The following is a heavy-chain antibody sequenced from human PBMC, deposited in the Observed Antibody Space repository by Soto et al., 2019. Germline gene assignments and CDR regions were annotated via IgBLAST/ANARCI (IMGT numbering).Heavy chain of an antibody. V-gene: IGHV3-74*01. D-gene: IGHD3-16*01. CDR1: GFTFSNYW. Sequence: EVQLVESGGGLVQPGGSLRLSCEASGFTFSNYWFHWVRQAPGKGLVWVSRTNQHGTIIDYADFAKGRFTISRDNAKNMLYGERKSGGEEEGVVYYGTGGRGGGGGFWGQGTLVTVSS. J-gene: IGHJ4*02. CDR3: TGGRGGGGGF. CDR2: TNQHGTII.